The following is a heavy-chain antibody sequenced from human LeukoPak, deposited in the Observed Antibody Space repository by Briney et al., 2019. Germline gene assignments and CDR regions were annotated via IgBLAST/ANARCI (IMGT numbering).Heavy chain of an antibody. J-gene: IGHJ4*02. CDR1: GGSVSSGSYY. CDR3: ARVGEGYYDSSDY. CDR2: IYYSGST. D-gene: IGHD3-22*01. V-gene: IGHV4-61*01. Sequence: SETLSLTCTVSGGSVSSGSYYWRWIRQPPGKGLERIGYIYYSGSTNYNPSLKSRVTISVDTSKNQFSLKLSSVTAADTAVYYCARVGEGYYDSSDYWGQGTLVTVSS.